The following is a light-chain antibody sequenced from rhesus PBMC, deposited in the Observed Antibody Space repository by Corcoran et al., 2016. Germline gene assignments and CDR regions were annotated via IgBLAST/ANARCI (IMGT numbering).Light chain of an antibody. V-gene: IGKV1-18*01. Sequence: DIQMTQSPSSLSASVGDKVTITCRASQGISSWLAWYQQKPGKAPKLLIFAASSLQSGVPSRVSGSGAGTDYTFTISSLQPEDVATYYCQHGYGTPYSFGQGTKVEIK. CDR2: AAS. J-gene: IGKJ2*01. CDR3: QHGYGTPYS. CDR1: QGISSW.